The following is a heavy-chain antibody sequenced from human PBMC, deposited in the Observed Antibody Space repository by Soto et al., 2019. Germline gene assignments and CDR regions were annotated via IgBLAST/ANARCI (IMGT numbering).Heavy chain of an antibody. J-gene: IGHJ4*02. CDR1: GVSISSYY. CDR2: IYYSGST. V-gene: IGHV4-59*08. CDR3: ARQKVSRFYGEVDFFDY. Sequence: SETRSLTCTVSGVSISSYYWSWIRQPPGKGLEWIGYIYYSGSTNYNPSLKSRVTISVDTSKNQFSLKLSSVTAADTAVYYCARQKVSRFYGEVDFFDYWGLGTLVTVSS. D-gene: IGHD4-17*01.